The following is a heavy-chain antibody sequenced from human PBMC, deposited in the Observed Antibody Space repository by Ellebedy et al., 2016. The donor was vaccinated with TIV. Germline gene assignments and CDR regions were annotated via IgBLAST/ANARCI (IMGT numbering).Heavy chain of an antibody. Sequence: GESLKISXKGSGYSFTTYWIGWVRQMPGKGLEWMGIIYPGDSDTRYSPSFQGQVTISADKSISTAYLQWSSLKASDTAMYYCARRRGSISSGWNFDYWGQGTLVTVSS. V-gene: IGHV5-51*01. CDR3: ARRRGSISSGWNFDY. CDR2: IYPGDSDT. CDR1: GYSFTTYW. J-gene: IGHJ4*02. D-gene: IGHD6-25*01.